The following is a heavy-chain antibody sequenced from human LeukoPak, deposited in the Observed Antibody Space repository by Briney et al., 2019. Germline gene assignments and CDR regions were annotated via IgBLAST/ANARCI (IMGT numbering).Heavy chain of an antibody. CDR1: GGTFSSYA. D-gene: IGHD3-22*01. J-gene: IGHJ3*01. Sequence: SVKVSCKASGGTFSSYAISWVRQAPGQGLEWMGGIIPIFGTANYAQKFQGRVTITADESTSTAYMELSSLRSEDTAVYYCATEYYYDSSGYAGAFDVWGQGTMVTVSS. CDR2: IIPIFGTA. CDR3: ATEYYYDSSGYAGAFDV. V-gene: IGHV1-69*13.